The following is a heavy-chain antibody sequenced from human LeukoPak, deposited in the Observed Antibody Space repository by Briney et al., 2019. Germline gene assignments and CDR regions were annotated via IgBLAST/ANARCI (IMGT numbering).Heavy chain of an antibody. D-gene: IGHD2-15*01. CDR1: GYTFTNFG. CDR3: ARGGVGHCSGGSCPTSWFDP. V-gene: IGHV1-18*01. J-gene: IGHJ5*02. Sequence: ASVKVSCKASGYTFTNFGISWVRQAPGQGLEWMGWISPYDGNTDYPQKVQGRVTMTTDTSTSTAYMELRSLRLDDTAVYYCARGGVGHCSGGSCPTSWFDPWGQGTLVTVSS. CDR2: ISPYDGNT.